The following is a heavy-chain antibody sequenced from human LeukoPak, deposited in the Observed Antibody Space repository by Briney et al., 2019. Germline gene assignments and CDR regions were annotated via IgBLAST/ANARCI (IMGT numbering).Heavy chain of an antibody. D-gene: IGHD3-22*01. V-gene: IGHV3-23*01. CDR3: AKEFYYDSSGFPSLYFDF. J-gene: IGHJ4*02. CDR1: GFTFSSHA. Sequence: GGSLRLSCAASGFTFSSHAMTWVRQAPGKGLEWVSAISDSGAYTHYADSVKGRFIISRDNSKNTLHLQMNSLRAEDTAVYYCAKEFYYDSSGFPSLYFDFWGQGTLVTVSS. CDR2: ISDSGAYT.